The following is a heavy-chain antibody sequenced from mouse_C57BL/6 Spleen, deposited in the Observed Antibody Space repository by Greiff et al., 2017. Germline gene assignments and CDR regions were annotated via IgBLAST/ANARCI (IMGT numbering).Heavy chain of an antibody. CDR1: GYTFTDYY. V-gene: IGHV1-26*01. D-gene: IGHD4-1*01. CDR2: INPNNGGT. CDR3: ALTAPYAMDY. Sequence: VQLQQSGPELVKPGASVKISCKASGYTFTDYYMNWVKQSHGKSLEWIGDINPNNGGTSYNQKFKGKATLTVDKSSSTAYMELRSLTSEDSAVYYCALTAPYAMDYWGQGTSVTVSS. J-gene: IGHJ4*01.